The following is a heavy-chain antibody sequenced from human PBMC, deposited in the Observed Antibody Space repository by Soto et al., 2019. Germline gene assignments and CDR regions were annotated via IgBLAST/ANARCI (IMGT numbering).Heavy chain of an antibody. V-gene: IGHV4-39*02. CDR2: ISYSGST. J-gene: IGHJ6*02. D-gene: IGHD5-18*01. CDR3: ARDRTTSVDTAMVSYYYYGMDV. CDR1: GGSISSDSYY. Sequence: SETLSLTCTVSGGSISSDSYYWGWIRQSPEKGLEWIASISYSGSTYYNPTLKSRLIISVDTSKSQFSLKLSPVTAADTAVYYCARDRTTSVDTAMVSYYYYGMDVWGQGTTVTVSS.